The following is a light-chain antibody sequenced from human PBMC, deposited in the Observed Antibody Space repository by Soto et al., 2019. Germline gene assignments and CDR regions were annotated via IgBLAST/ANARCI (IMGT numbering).Light chain of an antibody. CDR3: AAWDDSLNGVV. CDR2: NDD. Sequence: QSALTQPPSASGTPGQRVTISCSGSSSSIGSNTVTWYQQLPGTAPKLLIYNDDQRPSGVPDRFSGSRSGTSASLAISGLQSEDETDCYCAAWDDSLNGVVFGGGTKLTVL. V-gene: IGLV1-44*01. CDR1: SSSIGSNT. J-gene: IGLJ2*01.